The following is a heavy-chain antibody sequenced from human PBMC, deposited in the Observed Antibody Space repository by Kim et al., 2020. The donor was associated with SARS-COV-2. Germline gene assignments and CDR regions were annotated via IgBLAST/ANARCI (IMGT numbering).Heavy chain of an antibody. V-gene: IGHV4-39*02. Sequence: SETLSLTCTVSGGSISSGGYHWGWIRQPPGKGLEWIGNIYYSGSTSCNPSLKSRITISVDTSKNNFSLKLSSVTAADTAVYYCARRSVGGSSDLRWFDPWGQGTLVTVSS. J-gene: IGHJ5*02. CDR1: GGSISSGGYH. D-gene: IGHD2-2*01. CDR3: ARRSVGGSSDLRWFDP. CDR2: IYYSGST.